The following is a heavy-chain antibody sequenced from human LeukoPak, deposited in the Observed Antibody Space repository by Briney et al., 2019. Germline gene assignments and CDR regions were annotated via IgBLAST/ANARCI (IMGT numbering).Heavy chain of an antibody. J-gene: IGHJ6*04. CDR3: ARLGTQGDYYYYYGMDV. D-gene: IGHD3-10*01. V-gene: IGHV5-10-1*01. CDR1: GSSFTSYW. Sequence: ESLRISCKGSGSSFTSYWISWVRRMPGKGRGWMGRIDPSDSYTNYSPSFQGHVTISADKSINTAYLQWSSLKASDTAMYYCARLGTQGDYYYYYGMDVWGKGTTVTVSS. CDR2: IDPSDSYT.